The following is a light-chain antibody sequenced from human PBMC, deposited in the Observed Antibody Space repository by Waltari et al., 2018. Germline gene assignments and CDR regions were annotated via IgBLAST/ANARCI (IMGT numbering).Light chain of an antibody. CDR3: ATWDDSLNGVV. CDR2: SNY. J-gene: IGLJ2*01. Sequence: QSVLTLPPSASGTPGQRVTISCSGSSSNIGSNTVNWYQHLPGTAPKLLIYSNYQRPSGVPDRFSGSKSGTSASLAISGLQSEDEADYYCATWDDSLNGVVFGGGTKLTVL. V-gene: IGLV1-44*01. CDR1: SSNIGSNT.